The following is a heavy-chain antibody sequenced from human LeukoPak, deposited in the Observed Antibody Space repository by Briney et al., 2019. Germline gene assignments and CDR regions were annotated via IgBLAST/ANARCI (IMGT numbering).Heavy chain of an antibody. V-gene: IGHV1-18*01. CDR3: RNYITVVSLASNCFDF. D-gene: IGHD3-16*01. Sequence: VASVKVSCKASGYTFTSYALSWVRQAPGQGLEWMGWISSYHGQTNYTQKLQGRLTMTTDTSTSTVYMDLGRLTSEATPVFSCRNYITVVSLASNCFDFWSQGTVVTVSS. CDR1: GYTFTSYA. J-gene: IGHJ4*02. CDR2: ISSYHGQT.